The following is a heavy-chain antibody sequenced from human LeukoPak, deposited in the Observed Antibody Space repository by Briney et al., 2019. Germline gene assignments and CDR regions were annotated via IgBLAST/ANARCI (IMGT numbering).Heavy chain of an antibody. J-gene: IGHJ4*02. CDR1: GFTFGDYA. CDR3: TRVIVATEDY. Sequence: GGSLRLSCTGSGFTFGDYAMNWVRQAPGKGLEWVGFIRSKAYGGTPEYAASVKGRFTISRDDSKSTAYLQMNSLKTEDTAVYYCTRVIVATEDYWGQGTLVTVSS. CDR2: IRSKAYGGTP. V-gene: IGHV3-49*04. D-gene: IGHD5-12*01.